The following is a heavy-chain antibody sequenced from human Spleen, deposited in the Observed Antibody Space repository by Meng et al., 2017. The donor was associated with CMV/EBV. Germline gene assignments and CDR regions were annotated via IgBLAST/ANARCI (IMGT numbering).Heavy chain of an antibody. CDR3: VVLLSSPYYYYYYGMDV. V-gene: IGHV4-39*01. Sequence: GSLRLSCTVSGGSISSSSYYWGWIRQPPGKGLGWIGSIYYSGSTYYNPSLKSRVTISVDTSKNQFSLKLSSVTAADTAVYYCVVLLSSPYYYYYYGMDVWGQGTTVTVSS. J-gene: IGHJ6*02. CDR1: GGSISSSSYY. D-gene: IGHD2-15*01. CDR2: IYYSGST.